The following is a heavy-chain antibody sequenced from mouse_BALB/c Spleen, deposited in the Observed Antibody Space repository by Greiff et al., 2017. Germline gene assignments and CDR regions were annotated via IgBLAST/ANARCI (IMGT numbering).Heavy chain of an antibody. CDR1: GFTFSDYY. J-gene: IGHJ4*01. V-gene: IGHV5-4*02. Sequence: DVKLVESGGGLVKPGGSLKLSCAASGFTFSDYYMYWVRQTPEKRLEWVATISDGGSYTYYPDSVKGRFTISRDNAKNNLYLQMSSLKSEDTAMYYCARGYDYYAMDYWGQGTSVTVSS. CDR2: ISDGGSYT. CDR3: ARGYDYYAMDY.